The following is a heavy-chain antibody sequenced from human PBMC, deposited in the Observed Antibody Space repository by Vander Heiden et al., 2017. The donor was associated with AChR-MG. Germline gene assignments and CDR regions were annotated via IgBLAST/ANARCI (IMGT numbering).Heavy chain of an antibody. J-gene: IGHJ6*02. V-gene: IGHV3-30*18. CDR1: GFTFSSYG. CDR2: ISYDGSNK. CDR3: AKGNSSSWWGVYYYYYGMDV. D-gene: IGHD6-13*01. Sequence: QVQLVESGGGVVQPGRSLRLSCAASGFTFSSYGMHWVRQAPGKGLEWVAVISYDGSNKYYADSVKGRFTISRDNSKNTLYLQMNSLRAEDTAVYYCAKGNSSSWWGVYYYYYGMDVWGQGTTVTVSS.